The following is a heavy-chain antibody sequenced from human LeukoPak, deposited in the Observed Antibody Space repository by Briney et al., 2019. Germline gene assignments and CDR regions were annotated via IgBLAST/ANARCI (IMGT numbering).Heavy chain of an antibody. Sequence: GASVKVSCKASGYTFTSYDINWVRQATGQGLEWMGWMNPNSGNTGYAQKFQGRVTMTRNTSISTAYMELSSLRSEDTAEYYCARGELVRVVAATRFDYWGQGTLVTVSS. V-gene: IGHV1-8*01. J-gene: IGHJ4*02. D-gene: IGHD2-15*01. CDR1: GYTFTSYD. CDR3: ARGELVRVVAATRFDY. CDR2: MNPNSGNT.